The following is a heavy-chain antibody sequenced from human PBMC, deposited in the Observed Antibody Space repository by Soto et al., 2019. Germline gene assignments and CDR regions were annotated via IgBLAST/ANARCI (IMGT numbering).Heavy chain of an antibody. CDR2: FYYSENT. Sequence: SETLSLTSTVSGDSITSNSYSWGWIRQPPGKGLEWIGTFYYSENTYYNPSLKSRVTISVDTSKNQFSLKLSSVTAADTAVYYCAKLAGYCSGNSCHGDYAMDVWGQGTTVTVSS. J-gene: IGHJ6*02. CDR1: GDSITSNSYS. V-gene: IGHV4-39*01. CDR3: AKLAGYCSGNSCHGDYAMDV. D-gene: IGHD2-2*01.